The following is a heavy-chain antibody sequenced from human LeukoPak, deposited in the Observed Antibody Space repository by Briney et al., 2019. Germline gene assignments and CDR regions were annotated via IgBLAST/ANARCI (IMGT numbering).Heavy chain of an antibody. D-gene: IGHD2-15*01. CDR2: ISGRGGST. CDR3: AKAGAVVVVAAKFFDY. Sequence: GGSLRLSCAASGFTFSSYAMSWVRQAPGKGLEWVSAISGRGGSTYYADSVKGRFTISRDNSKNTLYLQMNSLRAEDTAVYYCAKAGAVVVVAAKFFDYWGQGTLVTVSS. CDR1: GFTFSSYA. V-gene: IGHV3-23*01. J-gene: IGHJ4*02.